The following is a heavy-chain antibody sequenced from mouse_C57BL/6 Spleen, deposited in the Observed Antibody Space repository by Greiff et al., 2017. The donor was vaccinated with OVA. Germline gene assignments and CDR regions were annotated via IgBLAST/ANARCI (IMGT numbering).Heavy chain of an antibody. CDR1: GYTFSSYG. V-gene: IGHV5-6*01. D-gene: IGHD1-1*01. Sequence: EVHLVQSGGDLVKPGGSLKLSCAASGYTFSSYGMSWVRQTPDKRLEWVATISSGGSYTYYPDSVKGRFTISRDNAKNTLYLQMSSLKSEDTAMYYCARLLYGRAMDYWGQGTSVTVSS. J-gene: IGHJ4*01. CDR2: ISSGGSYT. CDR3: ARLLYGRAMDY.